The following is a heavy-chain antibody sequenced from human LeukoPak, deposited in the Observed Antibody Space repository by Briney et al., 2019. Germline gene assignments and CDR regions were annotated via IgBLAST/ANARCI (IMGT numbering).Heavy chain of an antibody. V-gene: IGHV3-11*04. D-gene: IGHD3-3*01. J-gene: IGHJ4*02. CDR1: GFTFSDYY. Sequence: GGSLRLSCAASGFTFSDYYMSWIRQAPGKGLEWVSYISSSGSTMYYADSVKGRFTISRDNAKNSLYLQMNSLRADDTAVYYCANFWSGYDPFDYWGQGALVTVSS. CDR3: ANFWSGYDPFDY. CDR2: ISSSGSTM.